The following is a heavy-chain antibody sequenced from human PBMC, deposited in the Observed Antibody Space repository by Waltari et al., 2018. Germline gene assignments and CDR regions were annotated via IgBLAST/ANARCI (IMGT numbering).Heavy chain of an antibody. V-gene: IGHV4-59*11. D-gene: IGHD1-26*01. CDR3: ARGRGSGSYSD. CDR1: GGSISSHY. CDR2: IYYSGST. Sequence: QVQLQESGPGLVKPSETLSLTCTVSGGSISSHYWSWIRQPPGKGLEWIGYIYYSGSTNYNPSLKSRVTISVDTSKNQFSLKLSSVTAADTAVYYCARGRGSGSYSDWGQGTLVTVSS. J-gene: IGHJ4*02.